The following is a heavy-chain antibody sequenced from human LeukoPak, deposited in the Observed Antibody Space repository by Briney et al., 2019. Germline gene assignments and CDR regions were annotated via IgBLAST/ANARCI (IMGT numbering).Heavy chain of an antibody. V-gene: IGHV1-18*01. CDR2: ISAYNGNT. CDR3: ARDLLKAIAARVHYYYYYGMDV. D-gene: IGHD6-25*01. J-gene: IGHJ6*02. CDR1: GYTFTSYG. Sequence: GASVKVSCKASGYTFTSYGISWVRQAPGQGLEWMGWISAYNGNTNYAQKLQGRVNMTTDTSTSTAYMELRSLRSDDTAVYYCARDLLKAIAARVHYYYYYGMDVWGQGTTVTVSS.